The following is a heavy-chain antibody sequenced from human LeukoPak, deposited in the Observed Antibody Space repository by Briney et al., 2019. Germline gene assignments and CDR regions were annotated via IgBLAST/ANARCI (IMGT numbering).Heavy chain of an antibody. V-gene: IGHV3-53*01. Sequence: GGSLRLSCVASGFTVSRNYINWVRQAPGKGLEWVSVIYSGGTTYYADSVKGRFTVSRDNSKNTVYLQMTRLRAEDTAVYYCARGYQSPSGWYYFDDWSQGTLVTVSS. CDR1: GFTVSRNY. CDR3: ARGYQSPSGWYYFDD. CDR2: IYSGGTT. D-gene: IGHD6-19*01. J-gene: IGHJ4*02.